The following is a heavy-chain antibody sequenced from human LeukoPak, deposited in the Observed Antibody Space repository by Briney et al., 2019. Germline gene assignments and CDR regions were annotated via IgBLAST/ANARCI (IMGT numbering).Heavy chain of an antibody. CDR1: GFTLSSHA. Sequence: PGGSLRLSCTASGFTLSSHAMHWVRQAPGEGLEWVAVISYDGSHIYYADSVKGRFTISRDNSKNTLYLQMNSLTAEDTAVYYCARQYSSSWYYYFDYWGQGTLVTVSS. CDR3: ARQYSSSWYYYFDY. CDR2: ISYDGSHI. V-gene: IGHV3-30-3*01. D-gene: IGHD6-13*01. J-gene: IGHJ4*02.